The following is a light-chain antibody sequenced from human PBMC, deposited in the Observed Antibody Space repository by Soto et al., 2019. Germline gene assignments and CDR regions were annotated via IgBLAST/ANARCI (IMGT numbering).Light chain of an antibody. CDR2: GAS. CDR3: QQYGSSLVA. Sequence: EIAMTQSPGTLSLSPEERATLSCRASQSVSSSYLAWYQQKPGQAPRLLIYGASSRATGIPDRFSGSGSGTDFTLTISRLEPEDFAVYYCQQYGSSLVAFGQGTKVEIK. V-gene: IGKV3-20*01. CDR1: QSVSSSY. J-gene: IGKJ1*01.